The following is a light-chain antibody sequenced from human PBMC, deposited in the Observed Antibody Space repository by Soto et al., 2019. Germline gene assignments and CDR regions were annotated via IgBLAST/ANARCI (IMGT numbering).Light chain of an antibody. CDR1: QSVSSN. CDR3: QHYNVWPLT. CDR2: VAY. Sequence: EIVMTQSPATLSVSPGERATLSCRASQSVSSNLAWYQQKPGQTPKLLIYVAYTRATGIPARFSGSGSGTEFTLTISSLQSEDFAVYYCQHYNVWPLTFGGGTKVEFK. V-gene: IGKV3-15*01. J-gene: IGKJ4*01.